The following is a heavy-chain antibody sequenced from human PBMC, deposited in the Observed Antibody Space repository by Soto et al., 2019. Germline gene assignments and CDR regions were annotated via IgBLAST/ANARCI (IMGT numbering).Heavy chain of an antibody. CDR1: GISVHSFSSGAVA. D-gene: IGHD3-10*01. Sequence: SQTLSLTCHISGISVHSFSSGAVAFNWIRQSPSRGLEWLGRTKYRSKWSSDYAVSVKSRITVNPDTSKHQFSLQLNSVTPEDTAVYYCARGNYSGFDVWGQGTMVTVSS. CDR3: ARGNYSGFDV. V-gene: IGHV6-1*01. CDR2: TKYRSKWSS. J-gene: IGHJ3*01.